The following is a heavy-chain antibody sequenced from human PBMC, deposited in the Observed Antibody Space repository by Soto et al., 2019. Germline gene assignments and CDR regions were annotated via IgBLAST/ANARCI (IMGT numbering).Heavy chain of an antibody. V-gene: IGHV1-46*01. J-gene: IGHJ6*02. D-gene: IGHD4-17*01. CDR3: ASFAEVTNRHFGMDV. Sequence: ASVKVSCKASGYTFTSYYMHWVRQAPGQGLEWMGIINPSGGSTSYAQKFQGRVTMTRDTSTSTVYMELSSLRSEDTAVYYCASFAEVTNRHFGMDVWGQGTTVTVSS. CDR1: GYTFTSYY. CDR2: INPSGGST.